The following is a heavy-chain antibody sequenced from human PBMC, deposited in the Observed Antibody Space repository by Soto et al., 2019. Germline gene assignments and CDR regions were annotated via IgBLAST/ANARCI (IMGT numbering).Heavy chain of an antibody. CDR1: GYIFTNYD. D-gene: IGHD4-17*01. CDR2: INPNSGNT. J-gene: IGHJ5*02. CDR3: AGGIKYGVYSRWFAP. Sequence: QVQLVQSGAEVKKPGASVKVSCKASGYIFTNYDINWVRQATGQGLEYLGWINPNSGNTGYVQKFQGRVTMTRNTSINTAYMEMSSLRSADTAVYYCAGGIKYGVYSRWFAPWGQGTLVTVSS. V-gene: IGHV1-8*01.